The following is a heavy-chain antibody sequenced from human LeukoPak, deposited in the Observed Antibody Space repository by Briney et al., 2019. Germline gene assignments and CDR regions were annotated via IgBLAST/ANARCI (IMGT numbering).Heavy chain of an antibody. CDR1: GYTLSDLS. CDR2: IVPANGDT. D-gene: IGHD1-14*01. CDR3: ARANQNYFDY. J-gene: IGHJ4*02. Sequence: ASVKVSCKVSGYTLSDLSMHWVRQAPGQGLEWMGWIVPANGDTNYAQKFQGRVTMTRDTSISTAFMELSRLTSDDTAIYYCARANQNYFDYWGQGTLVTVSS. V-gene: IGHV1-2*02.